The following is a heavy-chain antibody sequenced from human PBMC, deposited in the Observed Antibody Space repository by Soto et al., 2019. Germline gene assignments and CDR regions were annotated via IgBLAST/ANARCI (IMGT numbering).Heavy chain of an antibody. CDR1: GYTFTSYD. V-gene: IGHV1-8*01. CDR2: MNPNSGNT. D-gene: IGHD1-1*01. J-gene: IGHJ6*02. Sequence: QVQLVRSGAEVKKPGASVKVSCKASGYTFTSYDINWVRQATGQGLEWMGWMNPNSGNTGYAQKFQGRVTMTRNTSISTAYMELSSPRSEDTAVYYCARERTGTTSMDVWGQGTTVTVSS. CDR3: ARERTGTTSMDV.